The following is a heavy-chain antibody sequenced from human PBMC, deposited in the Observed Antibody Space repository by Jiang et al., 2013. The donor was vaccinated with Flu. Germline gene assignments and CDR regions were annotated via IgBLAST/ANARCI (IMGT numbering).Heavy chain of an antibody. J-gene: IGHJ4*02. Sequence: SCVASGLTFSSYAMSWGPPGSRKGLEWVSAISDSGGSTYYADSVKGRFTISRDNSENTLYLQMNSLRAEDTAVYYCAKIGYWGQGTLVTVSS. CDR1: GLTFSSYA. CDR3: AKIGY. V-gene: IGHV3-23*01. CDR2: ISDSGGST.